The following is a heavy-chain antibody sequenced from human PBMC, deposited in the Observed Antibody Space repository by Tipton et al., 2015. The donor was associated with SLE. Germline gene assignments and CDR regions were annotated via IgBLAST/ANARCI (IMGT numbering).Heavy chain of an antibody. CDR1: GGSISSYYYF. CDR3: ARYQGPICDFDS. V-gene: IGHV4-31*02. J-gene: IGHJ4*02. CDR2: SNYRGTT. Sequence: LRLSCTVSGGSISSYYYFWSWVRQYPGKGLGWVGYSNYRGTTYYNPPLKSRVSISIDTPKNQFSLKLSSVTAAATALYYCARYQGPICDFDSRGQGTLVTVSS.